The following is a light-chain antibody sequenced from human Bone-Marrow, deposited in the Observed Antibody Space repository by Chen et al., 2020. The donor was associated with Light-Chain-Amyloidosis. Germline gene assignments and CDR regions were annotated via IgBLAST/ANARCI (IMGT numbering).Light chain of an antibody. V-gene: IGLV2-14*01. CDR3: SSYTSSSTPRV. CDR1: SSDVGGYNY. CDR2: DVS. Sequence: QSALTQPASVSGPPGQSLTISCTGTSSDVGGYNYVSWYQQHPGKAPKLMIYDVSNRPSGVSNRFSGSKSGNTASLTISGLQAEDEADYYCSSYTSSSTPRVFGGGTKLTVL. J-gene: IGLJ3*02.